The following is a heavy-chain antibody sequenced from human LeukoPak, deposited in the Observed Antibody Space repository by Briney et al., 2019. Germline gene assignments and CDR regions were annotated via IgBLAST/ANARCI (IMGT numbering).Heavy chain of an antibody. V-gene: IGHV3-7*01. D-gene: IGHD3-3*01. CDR2: IKHDGSEK. Sequence: GGSLRLSCAASGFIFTGYFMSWVRQAPGKGLEWVASIKHDGSEKYYVDSVRGQFTISRDNTKNLLYLQMSSLRAEETAVYYCATDRGWRTSGYYLYYFEYWGQGTLVTFSS. J-gene: IGHJ4*02. CDR1: GFIFTGYF. CDR3: ATDRGWRTSGYYLYYFEY.